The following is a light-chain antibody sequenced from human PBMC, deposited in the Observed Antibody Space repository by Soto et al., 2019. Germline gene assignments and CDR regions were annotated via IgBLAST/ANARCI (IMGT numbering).Light chain of an antibody. J-gene: IGLJ1*01. CDR2: EVS. Sequence: QSALTQPPSASGSPGQSVTISCTGTRSDVGGYNYVSWYQHHPGKAPKLMIYEVSKRPSGVPDRFSGSKSGNTASLTVSGLQAEDEADYYCSSYAGSNNYVFGTGTKVTVL. CDR3: SSYAGSNNYV. V-gene: IGLV2-8*01. CDR1: RSDVGGYNY.